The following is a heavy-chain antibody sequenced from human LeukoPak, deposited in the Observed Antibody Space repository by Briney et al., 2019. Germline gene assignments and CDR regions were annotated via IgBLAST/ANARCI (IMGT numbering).Heavy chain of an antibody. CDR2: TSYSGNT. CDR1: GGSIGNYY. V-gene: IGHV4-59*01. Sequence: SETLSLTCIVSGGSIGNYYWNWIRQPPGKGLEWIGYTSYSGNTIYNPSLKSRVTISIDPFKNQLSLKVTSVTAADTAVYYCARDHGYFGMDVWGQGTTVTVSS. J-gene: IGHJ6*02. CDR3: ARDHGYFGMDV.